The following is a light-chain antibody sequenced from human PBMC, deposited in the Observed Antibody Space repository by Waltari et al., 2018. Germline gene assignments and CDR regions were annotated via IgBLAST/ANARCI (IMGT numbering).Light chain of an antibody. CDR1: PGISSY. Sequence: AIRITQSPSSLSASTGDRVTITCRASPGISSYLAWYQQKPGKAPKLLIYAASTLQSGVPSRFSGSGSGTDFTLTISCLQSEDFATYYCQQYYSYPWTFGQGTKVEIK. V-gene: IGKV1-8*01. CDR2: AAS. CDR3: QQYYSYPWT. J-gene: IGKJ1*01.